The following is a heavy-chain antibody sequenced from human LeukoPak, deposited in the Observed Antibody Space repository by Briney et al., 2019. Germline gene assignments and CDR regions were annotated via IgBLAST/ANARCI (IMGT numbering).Heavy chain of an antibody. V-gene: IGHV1-69*05. D-gene: IGHD3-16*01. Sequence: GASVKVSCKASGGTFSSYAISWVRQAPGQGLEWMGGIIPIFGTANYAQKFQGRVTITTDESTSTAYMELSGLRAEDTAVYYCAKEAIGYDYVWGSYGIPDYWGQGTLVTVSS. CDR1: GGTFSSYA. CDR2: IIPIFGTA. J-gene: IGHJ4*02. CDR3: AKEAIGYDYVWGSYGIPDY.